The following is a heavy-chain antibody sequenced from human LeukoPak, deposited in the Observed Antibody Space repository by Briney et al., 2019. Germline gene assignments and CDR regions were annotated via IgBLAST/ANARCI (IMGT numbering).Heavy chain of an antibody. CDR2: IFYSGNT. J-gene: IGHJ4*02. V-gene: IGHV4-39*02. CDR1: GGSISGSTYY. Sequence: PSETLSLTCTVSGGSISGSTYYWGWVRQPPGKGLEWLGKIFYSGNTYYSPSLQSRVTMSADTSKNHFSLRLSSVTAADAALYYWARLFDSWGQGIQVTVSS. CDR3: ARLFDS.